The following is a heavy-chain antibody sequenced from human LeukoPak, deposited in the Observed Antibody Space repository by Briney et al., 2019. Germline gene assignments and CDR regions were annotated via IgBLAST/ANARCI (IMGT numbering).Heavy chain of an antibody. V-gene: IGHV3-21*04. CDR2: ISSSSSYI. CDR3: TRDPRNLDY. Sequence: GGSLRLSCAASGFTFSSYSMNWVRQAPGKGLEWVSSISSSSSYISYADSVKGRFTISRDNAKNSLYLQMNSLRVEDTAVYCCTRDPRNLDYWGQGTLVTVSS. D-gene: IGHD1-14*01. CDR1: GFTFSSYS. J-gene: IGHJ4*02.